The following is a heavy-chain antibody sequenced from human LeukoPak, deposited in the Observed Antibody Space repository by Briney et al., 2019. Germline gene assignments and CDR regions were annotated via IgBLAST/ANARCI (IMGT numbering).Heavy chain of an antibody. V-gene: IGHV3-53*01. Sequence: PGESLRLSCAASGFTVISNYMSRVRQAPAQGLAWVSVIYSGGSTYYADSVKGRFTISRDNSKNTLYLQMNSLRAEDTAVYYCARGPDSSGYYPAIDYWGQGTLVTVSS. CDR1: GFTVISNY. J-gene: IGHJ4*02. D-gene: IGHD3-22*01. CDR3: ARGPDSSGYYPAIDY. CDR2: IYSGGST.